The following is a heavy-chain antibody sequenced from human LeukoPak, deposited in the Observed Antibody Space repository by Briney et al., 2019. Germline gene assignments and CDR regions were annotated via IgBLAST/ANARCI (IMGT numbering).Heavy chain of an antibody. Sequence: SETLSLTCIVSGGSISSSYWSWIRQPPGKGLEWTGYVFYNGFTNYNPSLKSRVTISVDTSKNQFSLKLSSVTAADTAVYYCARAPTTHLFDYWGQGTLVTVSS. CDR3: ARAPTTHLFDY. CDR1: GGSISSSY. D-gene: IGHD1-1*01. CDR2: VFYNGFT. V-gene: IGHV4-59*01. J-gene: IGHJ4*02.